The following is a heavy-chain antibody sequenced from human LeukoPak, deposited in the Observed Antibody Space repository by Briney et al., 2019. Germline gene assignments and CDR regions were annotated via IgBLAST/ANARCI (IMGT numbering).Heavy chain of an antibody. CDR2: IYRGGST. J-gene: IGHJ4*02. CDR3: ARETFYYYDSGDYYGIFDY. Sequence: GGSLRLSCAASGFTVSSNYMSWVRQAPGKGLEWVSVIYRGGSTYYADSVKGRFTISRDNSKNTLYLQMNSLRAEGTAVYYCARETFYYYDSGDYYGIFDYWGQGTLVTVSS. V-gene: IGHV3-66*01. D-gene: IGHD3-22*01. CDR1: GFTVSSNY.